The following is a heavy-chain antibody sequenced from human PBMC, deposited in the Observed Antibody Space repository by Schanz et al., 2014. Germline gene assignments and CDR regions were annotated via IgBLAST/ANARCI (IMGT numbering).Heavy chain of an antibody. CDR1: GFSFTTYA. CDR3: AKSQGSSFDS. Sequence: EVQLVDSGGGLVQPGGSLRLSCASSGFSFTTYAMSWVRQAPGKGLEWVSAISGSGGSTYYADSVKGRFTISSDNSKSPLYLQMSSLRAEDTAVYYCAKSQGSSFDSWGQGTLXTVSS. V-gene: IGHV3-23*04. D-gene: IGHD6-13*01. CDR2: ISGSGGST. J-gene: IGHJ4*02.